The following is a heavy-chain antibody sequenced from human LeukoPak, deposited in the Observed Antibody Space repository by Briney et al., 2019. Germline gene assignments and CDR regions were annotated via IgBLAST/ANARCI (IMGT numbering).Heavy chain of an antibody. CDR2: INPNSGGT. Sequence: ASVKVSCKASGYTFTGYYMHWVRQAPGRGLEWMGWINPNSGGTNYAQKFQGRVTMTRDTSISTAYMELSRLRSDDTAVYYCARDNEAASGGWFDPWGQGTLVTVSS. CDR1: GYTFTGYY. V-gene: IGHV1-2*02. J-gene: IGHJ5*02. D-gene: IGHD2-15*01. CDR3: ARDNEAASGGWFDP.